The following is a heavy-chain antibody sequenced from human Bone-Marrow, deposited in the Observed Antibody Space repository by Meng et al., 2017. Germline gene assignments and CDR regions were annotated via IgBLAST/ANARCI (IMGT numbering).Heavy chain of an antibody. J-gene: IGHJ4*02. V-gene: IGHV3-33*01. CDR3: AREGDRWLQYFDY. D-gene: IGHD5-24*01. CDR2: IWYDGSNK. Sequence: GESLKISCAASGFTFSSYGMHWVRQAPGKGLEWVAVIWYDGSNKYYADSVKGRFTIARDNSKNTLYLQMNSLRAEDTAVYYCAREGDRWLQYFDYWGQGTMVTVSS. CDR1: GFTFSSYG.